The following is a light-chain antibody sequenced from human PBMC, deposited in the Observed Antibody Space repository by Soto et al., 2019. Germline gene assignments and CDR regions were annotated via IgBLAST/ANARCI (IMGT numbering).Light chain of an antibody. Sequence: EIVLTQSPGTLSLSPGERAALSCRASQSVSSSYLAWYQQKPGQAPRLLIYGASSRATGIPDRFSGSGSGTDFTFTISRLEPEDFAVYYCHPYGSSPPYTFGQGTKLEIK. CDR1: QSVSSSY. V-gene: IGKV3-20*01. CDR3: HPYGSSPPYT. CDR2: GAS. J-gene: IGKJ2*01.